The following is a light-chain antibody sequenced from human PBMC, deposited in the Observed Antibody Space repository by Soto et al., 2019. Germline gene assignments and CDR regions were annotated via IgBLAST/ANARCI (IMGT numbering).Light chain of an antibody. CDR3: QQANSFPLT. V-gene: IGKV1D-12*01. CDR1: QAISNW. CDR2: AAS. J-gene: IGKJ4*01. Sequence: IQMTQSPDSVSASVGDTITITCRASQAISNWIAWYQQKPGQAPKILIYAASTLQGGVPLRFSGSGSGTYFTLTISSLQPEDFATYYCQQANSFPLTFGGGTRVEVK.